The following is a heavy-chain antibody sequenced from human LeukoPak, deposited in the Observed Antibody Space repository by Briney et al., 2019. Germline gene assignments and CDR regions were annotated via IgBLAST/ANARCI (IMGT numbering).Heavy chain of an antibody. CDR2: IDPSRGST. V-gene: IGHV1-46*01. Sequence: ASVKVSCKTSGYIFSMSWMHWVRQAPGQGLEWMGIIDPSRGSTNYAQKFQGRVTMTGDVSKDTVHMELSGLAPEDTGIYFCARDFARRAIVPARLLPLIHSPAFNMDVWAQGPRSPSP. J-gene: IGHJ6*03. D-gene: IGHD2-2*01. CDR3: ARDFARRAIVPARLLPLIHSPAFNMDV. CDR1: GYIFSMSW.